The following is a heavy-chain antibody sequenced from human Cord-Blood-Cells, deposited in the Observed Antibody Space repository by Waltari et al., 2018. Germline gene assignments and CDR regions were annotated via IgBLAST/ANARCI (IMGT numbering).Heavy chain of an antibody. V-gene: IGHV3-7*05. Sequence: EVQLVESGGGLVQPGGSLGVSCVASGFPSGSFWMSWVRQAPGKGLEWVANIKQDGSEKYYVDSVKGRFTISRDNAKNSLYLQMNSLRAEDTAVYYCALGDHFDYWGQGTLVTVSS. CDR1: GFPSGSFW. CDR2: IKQDGSEK. J-gene: IGHJ4*02. CDR3: ALGDHFDY. D-gene: IGHD3-16*01.